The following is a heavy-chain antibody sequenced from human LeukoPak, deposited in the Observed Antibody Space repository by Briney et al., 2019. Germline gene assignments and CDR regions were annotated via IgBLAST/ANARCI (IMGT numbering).Heavy chain of an antibody. CDR2: INPNSGDT. V-gene: IGHV1-2*02. CDR1: GYTFTGYY. J-gene: IGHJ3*02. CDR3: ARTLVVVNDAFDI. D-gene: IGHD3-22*01. Sequence: ASVKVSCKASGYTFTGYYMHWVRQAPGQGLEWMGWINPNSGDTNYAQKFQGRVSMTGDTSISTAYMELSRLRSDDTAVYYCARTLVVVNDAFDIWGQGTMVTVSS.